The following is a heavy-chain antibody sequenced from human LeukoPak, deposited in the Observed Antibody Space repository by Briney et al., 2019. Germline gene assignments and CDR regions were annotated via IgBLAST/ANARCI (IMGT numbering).Heavy chain of an antibody. CDR2: IWYDGIKK. CDR3: AKGSSGWYASWFDP. CDR1: GFTFSSYG. Sequence: PGGSLRLSCAASGFTFSSYGIHWVRQAPGKGLEWVALIWYDGIKKYYADSVKGRFTISRDNSKNTLYLQMNSLRAEDTAVYYCAKGSSGWYASWFDPWGQGTLVTVSS. V-gene: IGHV3-30*02. D-gene: IGHD6-19*01. J-gene: IGHJ5*02.